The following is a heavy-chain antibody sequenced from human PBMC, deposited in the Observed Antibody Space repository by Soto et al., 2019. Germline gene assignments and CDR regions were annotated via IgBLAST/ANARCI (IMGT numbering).Heavy chain of an antibody. Sequence: KPSETLSLTCTVSGGSISSSSYYWGWIRQPPGKGLEWIGSIYYSGSTYYNPSLKSRVTISVDTSKNQFSLKLSSVTAADTAVYYCARAPGYSYGHNAYNWFDPWGQGTLVTVSS. V-gene: IGHV4-39*01. CDR2: IYYSGST. D-gene: IGHD5-18*01. CDR3: ARAPGYSYGHNAYNWFDP. CDR1: GGSISSSSYY. J-gene: IGHJ5*02.